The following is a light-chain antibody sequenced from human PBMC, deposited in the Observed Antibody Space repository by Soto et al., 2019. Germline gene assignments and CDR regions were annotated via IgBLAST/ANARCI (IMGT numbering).Light chain of an antibody. CDR2: GAS. V-gene: IGKV3-20*01. J-gene: IGKJ1*01. Sequence: ELVLTQSPGTPSLSPGERATLSCRASQSVSNSLAWYQRKPGQAPRLLIYGASSRATGIPDRFSGSGSGTDFSLTISRLEPEDFAVYYCHEYGGSPQTFGQGTKVEIK. CDR1: QSVSNS. CDR3: HEYGGSPQT.